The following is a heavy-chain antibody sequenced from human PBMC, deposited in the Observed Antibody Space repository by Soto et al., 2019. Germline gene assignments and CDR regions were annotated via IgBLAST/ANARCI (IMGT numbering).Heavy chain of an antibody. Sequence: EVQLLESGGSLVQPGGSLRLSCAASGFSFSTYAMGWVRQAPGKGLEWVSAISGSGSATYYADPVKGRFTISRDDSKDTLYLQINSLSAGDTAVYYCAKDIKGTGTNVIYDSWGQGSQVTVSS. CDR2: ISGSGSAT. J-gene: IGHJ4*02. CDR3: AKDIKGTGTNVIYDS. D-gene: IGHD1-7*01. CDR1: GFSFSTYA. V-gene: IGHV3-23*01.